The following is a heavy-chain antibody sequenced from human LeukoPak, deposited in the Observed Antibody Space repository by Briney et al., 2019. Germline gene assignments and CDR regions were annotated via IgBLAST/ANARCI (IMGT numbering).Heavy chain of an antibody. D-gene: IGHD3-3*01. CDR1: GYTFTSYG. CDR3: ARVRYDFLQAMDV. J-gene: IGHJ6*03. V-gene: IGHV1-2*02. CDR2: INPNSGGT. Sequence: ASVKVSCKASGYTFTSYGISWVRQAPGQGLGWMGWINPNSGGTNYAQKFQGRVTMTRDTSISTAYMELSRLRSDDTAVYYCARVRYDFLQAMDVWGKGTTVTVSS.